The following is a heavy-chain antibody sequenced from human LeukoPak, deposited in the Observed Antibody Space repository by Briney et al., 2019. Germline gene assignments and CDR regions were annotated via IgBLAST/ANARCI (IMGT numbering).Heavy chain of an antibody. CDR1: GGPISSSSYY. J-gene: IGHJ5*02. Sequence: SETLSLTCTVSGGPISSSSYYWGWIRRPPGKGLEWIAEINQGGNTNYNPSLKSRVAISLDTSKSQFSLRLSSVTAADTAVYYCARYHIASGTYRSSFDPWGQGTLVTVSS. CDR2: INQGGNT. V-gene: IGHV4-39*07. CDR3: ARYHIASGTYRSSFDP. D-gene: IGHD3-10*01.